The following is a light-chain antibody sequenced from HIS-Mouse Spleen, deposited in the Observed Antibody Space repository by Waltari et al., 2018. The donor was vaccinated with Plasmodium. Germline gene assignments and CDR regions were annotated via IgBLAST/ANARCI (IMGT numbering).Light chain of an antibody. V-gene: IGLV2-14*01. CDR1: SSDVGGSNY. Sequence: QSALTQPASVSGSPGQSITISCTGTSSDVGGSNYVSWYQQHPGKAPKLMIYEVSNRPSGGSNRFSGSKSGNTASLTISGLQAEDEADYYCSSYTSSSTLDVFGTGTKVTVL. J-gene: IGLJ1*01. CDR2: EVS. CDR3: SSYTSSSTLDV.